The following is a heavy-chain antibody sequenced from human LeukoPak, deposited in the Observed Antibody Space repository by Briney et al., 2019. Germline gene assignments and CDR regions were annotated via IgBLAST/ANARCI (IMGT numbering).Heavy chain of an antibody. D-gene: IGHD3-16*02. V-gene: IGHV3-23*01. CDR1: GFNFSTYA. CDR3: ANVYPVDGFDI. J-gene: IGHJ3*02. Sequence: PGGSLRLSCAASGFNFSTYAMSWVRQAPGKGLEWVSALRAGGGTTFYADSVRGRFTISRDDSKNTLYLQMNSLRPEDTAVYYCANVYPVDGFDIWGPGTMVTVSS. CDR2: LRAGGGTT.